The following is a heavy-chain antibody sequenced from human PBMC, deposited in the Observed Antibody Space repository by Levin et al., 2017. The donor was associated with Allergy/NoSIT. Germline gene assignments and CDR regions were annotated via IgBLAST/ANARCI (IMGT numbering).Heavy chain of an antibody. CDR3: VRERGQWLDPNWFDS. D-gene: IGHD6-19*01. CDR2: MSSGGNNK. J-gene: IGHJ5*01. V-gene: IGHV3-30-3*01. CDR1: GFTFTSHA. Sequence: GGSLRLSCAASGFTFTSHAMHWVRQAPGKGLEWVALMSSGGNNKYYADSVTGRFTVSRDNSKNTLSLQMNSLRDEDTAVYYCVRERGQWLDPNWFDSWGQGTLVTVSS.